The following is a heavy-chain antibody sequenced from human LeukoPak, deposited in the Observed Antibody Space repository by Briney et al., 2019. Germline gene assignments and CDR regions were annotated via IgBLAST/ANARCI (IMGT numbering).Heavy chain of an antibody. CDR2: ISSSSSTI. CDR3: APLGGIAAAGTPDY. V-gene: IGHV3-48*01. D-gene: IGHD6-13*01. Sequence: GGSLRLSCAASGFTFSSYSMNWVRQAPGKGLEWVSYISSSSSTIYYADSVKGRFTISRDNAKNSLYLQMNSLRAEDTVVYYCAPLGGIAAAGTPDYWGQGTLVTVSS. J-gene: IGHJ4*02. CDR1: GFTFSSYS.